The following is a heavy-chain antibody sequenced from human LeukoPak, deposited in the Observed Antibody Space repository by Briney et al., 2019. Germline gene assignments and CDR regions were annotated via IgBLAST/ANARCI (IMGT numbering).Heavy chain of an antibody. CDR1: GFTFSSYW. D-gene: IGHD3-16*01. V-gene: IGHV4-34*01. CDR2: IRHTGST. J-gene: IGHJ4*02. Sequence: GSLRLSCAASGFTFSSYWMSWIRQPPGKGLEWIGQIRHTGSTAYSPSLRSRVTISGDTSKNQFSLKLSSVTAADTAVYYCARHGGYYFDYWGQGILVTVSS. CDR3: ARHGGYYFDY.